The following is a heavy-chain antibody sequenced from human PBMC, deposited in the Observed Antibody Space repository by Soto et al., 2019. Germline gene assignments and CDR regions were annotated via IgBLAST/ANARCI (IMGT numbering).Heavy chain of an antibody. V-gene: IGHV3-15*07. Sequence: EVQLVESGGGLVKPGGSLRLSCAASGFTFSNAWMNWVRQAPGKGLEWVGRIKSKTDGGTTDYAAPVKGRFTISRDDSKYTLYLQMNSLKTEDTAVYDCTTEVSMMTFLPGYWGPGTLDTVSS. CDR2: IKSKTDGGTT. J-gene: IGHJ4*02. CDR1: GFTFSNAW. D-gene: IGHD3-16*01. CDR3: TTEVSMMTFLPGY.